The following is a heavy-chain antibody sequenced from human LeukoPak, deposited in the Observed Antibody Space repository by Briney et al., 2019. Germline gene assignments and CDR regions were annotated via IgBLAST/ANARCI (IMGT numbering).Heavy chain of an antibody. J-gene: IGHJ4*02. CDR2: IYYSGST. V-gene: IGHV4-39*01. Sequence: SETLSLTCTVSGGSISSSSYYWGWIRQPPGKGLEWIGSIYYSGSTYYNPSLKSRVTISVDTSKNQFSLKLSSVTAADTAVYYCARSIAAAGISHWGQGTLVTVSS. CDR3: ARSIAAAGISH. D-gene: IGHD6-13*01. CDR1: GGSISSSSYY.